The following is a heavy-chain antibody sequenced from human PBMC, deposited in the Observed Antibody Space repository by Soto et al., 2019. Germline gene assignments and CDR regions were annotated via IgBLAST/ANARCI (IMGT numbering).Heavy chain of an antibody. CDR3: SRSLDS. J-gene: IGHJ4*02. V-gene: IGHV3-7*01. Sequence: GGSLRLSCAASGFTFNSFWMDWVRQAPGKGLEWVANINPDGSEKQYVDSVKGRFTISRDNAKNSLYLQMSSVTAEDSAPYYCSRSLDSWGQGTRVTVSS. CDR2: INPDGSEK. CDR1: GFTFNSFW.